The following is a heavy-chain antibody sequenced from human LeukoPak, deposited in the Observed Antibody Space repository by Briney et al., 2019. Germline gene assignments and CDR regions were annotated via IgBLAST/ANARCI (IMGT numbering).Heavy chain of an antibody. J-gene: IGHJ4*02. CDR2: VNHGGTDK. V-gene: IGHV3-7*01. Sequence: GGSLRLSCAASGFTFSSYAMSWVRQAPGRGLEWVATVNHGGTDKYYVDSVRGRFTISSDDAEKSLFLQMTSLRAEDTALYFCVRGDLDYWGLGSLVTVSS. CDR3: VRGDLDY. CDR1: GFTFSSYA.